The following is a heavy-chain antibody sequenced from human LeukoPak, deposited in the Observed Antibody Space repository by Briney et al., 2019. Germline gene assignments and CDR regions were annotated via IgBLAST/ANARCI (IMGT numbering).Heavy chain of an antibody. Sequence: PGGSLRLSCVASGFTFSTYGMHWVRQAPGKGLEWVAVIWYDGSNKKYADSVKGRFTISRDNSKNTMYLQMNSLSAEDTAVYYCARDRAYSSGYYYHVRYFDYWGQGTLVTVSS. CDR1: GFTFSTYG. CDR2: IWYDGSNK. J-gene: IGHJ4*02. V-gene: IGHV3-33*01. D-gene: IGHD3-22*01. CDR3: ARDRAYSSGYYYHVRYFDY.